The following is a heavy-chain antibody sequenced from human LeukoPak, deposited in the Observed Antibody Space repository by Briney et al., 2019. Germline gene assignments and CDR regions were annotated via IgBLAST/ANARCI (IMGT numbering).Heavy chain of an antibody. V-gene: IGHV3-48*01. J-gene: IGHJ6*03. D-gene: IGHD1/OR15-1a*01. CDR1: GFTFSRYS. Sequence: GGSLRLSCAASGFTFSRYSMNWVRQVPGKGLEWVTHITGSSSSVYYADSVKGRFTTSRDNAKNSLHLQMNSLRAEDTAVYYCVRDNNWNTYHMDVWGKGTTVTVSS. CDR2: ITGSSSSV. CDR3: VRDNNWNTYHMDV.